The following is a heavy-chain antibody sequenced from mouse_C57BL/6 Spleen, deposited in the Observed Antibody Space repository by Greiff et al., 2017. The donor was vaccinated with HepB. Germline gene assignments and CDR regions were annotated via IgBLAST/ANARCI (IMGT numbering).Heavy chain of an antibody. V-gene: IGHV5-6*01. CDR2: ISSGGSYT. D-gene: IGHD2-2*01. CDR3: ARHGLRNWYFDV. CDR1: GFTFSSYG. Sequence: EVQVVESGGDLVKPGGSLKLSCAASGFTFSSYGMSWVRQTPDKRLEWVATISSGGSYTYYPDSVKGRFTISRDNAKNTLYLQMSSLKSEDTAMYYCARHGLRNWYFDVWGTGTTVTVSS. J-gene: IGHJ1*03.